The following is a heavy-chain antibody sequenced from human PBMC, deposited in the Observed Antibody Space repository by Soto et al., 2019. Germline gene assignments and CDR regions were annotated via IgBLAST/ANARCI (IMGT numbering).Heavy chain of an antibody. Sequence: SATLSLTCPSSGSSSRRTRYYWVWLLAPPAKGLEWIGSMYYSGSTHNNPSLKSRVTISVDTSKNQFSLKLSSVTAADTAVYYCARHRGPMVRGVISNWFDPWGQGNLVTVSS. J-gene: IGHJ5*02. CDR2: MYYSGST. CDR1: GSSSRRTRYY. V-gene: IGHV4-39*01. CDR3: ARHRGPMVRGVISNWFDP. D-gene: IGHD3-10*01.